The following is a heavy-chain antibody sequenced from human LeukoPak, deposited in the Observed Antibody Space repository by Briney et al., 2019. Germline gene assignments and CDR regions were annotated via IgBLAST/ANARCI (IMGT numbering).Heavy chain of an antibody. V-gene: IGHV4-34*01. Sequence: PSETLSLTCAVYGGSFSGYYWSWIRQPPGKGLEWIGEINHSGSTNYNPSLKSRVTISVDTSKNQFSLKLSSVTAADTAVYYCAREGGYYNYYGMDVWGQGTTVTVSS. D-gene: IGHD3-3*01. CDR1: GGSFSGYY. CDR3: AREGGYYNYYGMDV. CDR2: INHSGST. J-gene: IGHJ6*02.